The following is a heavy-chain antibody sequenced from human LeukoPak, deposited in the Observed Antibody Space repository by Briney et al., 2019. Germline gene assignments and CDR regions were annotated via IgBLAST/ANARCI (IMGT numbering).Heavy chain of an antibody. V-gene: IGHV5-51*01. CDR2: IYPGDSDT. J-gene: IGHJ6*03. CDR3: ARHQNSIRYSLLYYYMDV. D-gene: IGHD2-15*01. CDR1: GYSFTSYW. Sequence: GESLKISCKGSGYSFTSYWIGWVRQMPGKGLEWMGIIYPGDSDTRYSPSFQGQVTISADKSISTAYLQWSSLKASDTAMYYCARHQNSIRYSLLYYYMDVWGQGTTVTVSS.